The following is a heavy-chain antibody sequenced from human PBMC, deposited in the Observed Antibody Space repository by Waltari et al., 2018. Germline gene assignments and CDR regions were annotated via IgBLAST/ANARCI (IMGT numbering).Heavy chain of an antibody. V-gene: IGHV4-39*01. Sequence: QLQLQESGPGLVRPSETLSLTCTVSGGSITTNYNWAWIRQPPGKGLECMGNMQYRGSTFYNPSLMSRVTISLDTSKNQFSLTLTSVDAADTAVYFCGRIAFGDDGGYFQYWGQGTLVTVSS. J-gene: IGHJ1*01. CDR2: MQYRGST. CDR3: GRIAFGDDGGYFQY. CDR1: GGSITTNYN. D-gene: IGHD4-17*01.